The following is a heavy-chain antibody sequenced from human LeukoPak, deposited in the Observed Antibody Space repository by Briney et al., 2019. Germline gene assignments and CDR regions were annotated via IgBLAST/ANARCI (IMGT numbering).Heavy chain of an antibody. CDR2: INHSGST. CDR1: GGSFSGYY. Sequence: SETLSLTCAVYGGSFSGYYWSWIRQPPGKGLEWIGEINHSGSTNYNPSLKSRVTISVDTSKNQFSLKLSSVTAADTAVYYCARERYYYDSSGYYRYYYYYGMDVWGQGTTVTVSS. V-gene: IGHV4-34*01. CDR3: ARERYYYDSSGYYRYYYYYGMDV. D-gene: IGHD3-22*01. J-gene: IGHJ6*02.